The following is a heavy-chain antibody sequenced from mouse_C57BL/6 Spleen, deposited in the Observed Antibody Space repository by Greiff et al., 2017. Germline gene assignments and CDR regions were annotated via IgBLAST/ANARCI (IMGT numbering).Heavy chain of an antibody. CDR1: GYTFTSYD. V-gene: IGHV1-85*01. J-gene: IGHJ2*01. Sequence: QVQLQQSGPELVKPGASVKLFCKASGYTFTSYDVNWVKQRPGPGLEWIGWIYPRDGSTKYNEKFKGKATLTVDTSSSTAYVELHSPTSEDSAVYFCARRAYYGNYENYFDYWGQGTTLTVSS. D-gene: IGHD2-1*01. CDR3: ARRAYYGNYENYFDY. CDR2: IYPRDGST.